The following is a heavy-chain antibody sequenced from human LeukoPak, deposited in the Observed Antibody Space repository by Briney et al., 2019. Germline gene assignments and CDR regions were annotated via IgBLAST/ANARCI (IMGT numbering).Heavy chain of an antibody. CDR2: ISYDGSNK. D-gene: IGHD6-19*01. CDR3: ARELEQWLVLSY. V-gene: IGHV3-30-3*01. CDR1: GFTFGSYA. J-gene: IGHJ4*02. Sequence: GRSLRLSCAASGFTFGSYAMHWVRQAPGKGLEWVAVISYDGSNKYYADSVKGRFTISRDNSKNTLYLQMNSLRAEDTAVYYCARELEQWLVLSYWGQGTLVTVSS.